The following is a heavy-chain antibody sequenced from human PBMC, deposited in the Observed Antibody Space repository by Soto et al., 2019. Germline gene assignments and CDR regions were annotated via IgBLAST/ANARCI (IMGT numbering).Heavy chain of an antibody. V-gene: IGHV3-23*01. CDR1: GFTFNNFA. J-gene: IGHJ4*02. CDR2: ITASGSFT. D-gene: IGHD6-13*01. CDR3: VIDSSRWYYFDY. Sequence: EVQLLESGGALVQPGGSLRLACAASGFTFNNFAMSWVRQAPGKGLEWVSGITASGSFTYYAASVKGRFTISRDNRKNTLSLQIDSLRGEDTASYYCVIDSSRWYYFDYWGPGALVTVSS.